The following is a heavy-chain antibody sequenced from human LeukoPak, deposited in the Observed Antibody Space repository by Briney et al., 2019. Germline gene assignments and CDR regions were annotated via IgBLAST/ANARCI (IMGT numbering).Heavy chain of an antibody. J-gene: IGHJ4*02. V-gene: IGHV4-59*08. CDR3: ARAKFWSGLDY. CDR2: VHYSGST. Sequence: SETLSLTCSVSGGSISSFYWSWIRQPPGKGLEWIGYVHYSGSTNYNPSLKSRVTISVDTSKNQFSLKLSSVTAADTAVYYCARAKFWSGLDYWGQGTLVTVSS. CDR1: GGSISSFY. D-gene: IGHD3-3*01.